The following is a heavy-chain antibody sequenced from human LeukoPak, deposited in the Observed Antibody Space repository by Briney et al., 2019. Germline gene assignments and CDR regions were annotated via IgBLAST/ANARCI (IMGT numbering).Heavy chain of an antibody. Sequence: GGSLRLSCAASGFTFSSTWMNWVRQGPGKGLEWVSRISTDASSTTYADSVKGRFTISRDNAKGTLYLQMSSLRAEDTAVYYCTGHHQAYSRTYWGQGTLVTVSS. CDR1: GFTFSSTW. CDR3: TGHHQAYSRTY. J-gene: IGHJ4*02. D-gene: IGHD4-11*01. V-gene: IGHV3-74*01. CDR2: ISTDASST.